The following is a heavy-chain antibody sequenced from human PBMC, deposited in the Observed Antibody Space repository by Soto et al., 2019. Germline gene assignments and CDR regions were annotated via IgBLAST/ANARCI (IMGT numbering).Heavy chain of an antibody. CDR1: GFTLSSYS. V-gene: IGHV3-30-3*01. CDR3: AKVSRPSRISTPDFDY. CDR2: ISYDGNTQ. Sequence: QVQLVESGGGVVQPGTSLRLSCAASGFTLSSYSIHWVLQAPGKGLYWVAVISYDGNTQFYGDSVKGRFIVSRDNSRNTLYLQLNNLQAEDPAVYYCAKVSRPSRISTPDFDYWGQGTLVTVSS. J-gene: IGHJ4*02.